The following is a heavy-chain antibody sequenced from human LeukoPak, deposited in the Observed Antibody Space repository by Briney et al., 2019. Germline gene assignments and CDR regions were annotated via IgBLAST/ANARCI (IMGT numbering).Heavy chain of an antibody. Sequence: GGSLRLSCAGSGFTFRTYAMSWVRQAPGKGLEWVSGSSDSGDGTYYAESVKGRFTISRDNSKNTAFLQMNSLRADDTAKYYCAKDKAPGSWHTPSDFWGQGTLVTVSS. CDR2: SSDSGDGT. CDR1: GFTFRTYA. D-gene: IGHD6-13*01. V-gene: IGHV3-23*01. CDR3: AKDKAPGSWHTPSDF. J-gene: IGHJ4*02.